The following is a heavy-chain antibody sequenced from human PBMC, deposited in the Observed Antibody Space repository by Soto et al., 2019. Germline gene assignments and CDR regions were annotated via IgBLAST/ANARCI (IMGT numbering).Heavy chain of an antibody. CDR1: GYTFTSYY. D-gene: IGHD6-13*01. J-gene: IGHJ4*02. V-gene: IGHV1-46*03. Sequence: ALVKVSCKASGYTFTSYYMHWVRQAPGQGIEWMGIINPSGGSTSYAQKFQGRVTMTRDTSTSTVYMELSSLRSEDTAVYYCARYYSTTEVSGYSSSWHSTYYFDYRGQGTLVTVSS. CDR3: ARYYSTTEVSGYSSSWHSTYYFDY. CDR2: INPSGGST.